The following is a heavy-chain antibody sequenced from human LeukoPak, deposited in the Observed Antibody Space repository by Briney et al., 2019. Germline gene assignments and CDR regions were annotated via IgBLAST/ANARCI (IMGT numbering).Heavy chain of an antibody. V-gene: IGHV3-7*01. CDR3: ARLWGDATIFDY. D-gene: IGHD3-10*01. CDR2: IKQDGSVK. Sequence: PGGSLRLSCAASGFTFSAFWMSWVRQAPGKGLEWVANIKQDGSVKCYVDSVKGRFTASRDNAKNSLYLQTNSLRAEDTAVYYCARLWGDATIFDYWGQGTLVTVSS. CDR1: GFTFSAFW. J-gene: IGHJ4*02.